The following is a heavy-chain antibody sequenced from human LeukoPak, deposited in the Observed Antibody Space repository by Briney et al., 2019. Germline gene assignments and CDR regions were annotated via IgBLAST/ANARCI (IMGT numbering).Heavy chain of an antibody. D-gene: IGHD2-15*01. J-gene: IGHJ4*02. CDR2: ISGSGGST. CDR3: ANGWSPDY. Sequence: GGSLRLSCAASGFTFSSYAMSWVRQAPGKGLEWVSGISGSGGSTYYADSVKGRFTIFRDNSKNTLYLQMNSLRAEDTAVYHCANGWSPDYWGRGTLVTVSS. V-gene: IGHV3-23*01. CDR1: GFTFSSYA.